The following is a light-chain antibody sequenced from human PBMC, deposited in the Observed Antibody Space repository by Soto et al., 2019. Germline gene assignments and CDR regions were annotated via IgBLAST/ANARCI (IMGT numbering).Light chain of an antibody. V-gene: IGLV2-14*01. CDR1: SSDVGGYNY. Sequence: QSVLTQPASVSGSPGESIAISFTGTSSDVGGYNYVSWYQQHPGKAPKLMVYDVSNRPSGVSNRFSGSKSGNTASLTISGLQAEDEADYYCSSYTSSSTYVFGTGTNVTVL. J-gene: IGLJ1*01. CDR3: SSYTSSSTYV. CDR2: DVS.